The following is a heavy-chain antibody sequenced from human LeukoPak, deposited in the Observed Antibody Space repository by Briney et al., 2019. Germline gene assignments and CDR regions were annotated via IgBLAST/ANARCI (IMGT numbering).Heavy chain of an antibody. J-gene: IGHJ3*02. V-gene: IGHV4-34*01. CDR3: AXXXXXXGYCGGDQVGAAFDI. CDR2: INHSGST. CDR1: GGSFSGYY. Sequence: PSETLSLTCAVYGGSFSGYYWSWIRQPPGKGLEWIGEINHSGSTNYNPSLKSRVTISVDTSKNQFSLKLSSVTAADTAVYYCAXXXXXXGYCGGDQVGAAFDIWGQGTMVTVSS. D-gene: IGHD2-21*02.